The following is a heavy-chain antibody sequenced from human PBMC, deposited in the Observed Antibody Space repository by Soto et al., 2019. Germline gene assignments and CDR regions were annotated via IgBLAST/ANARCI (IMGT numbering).Heavy chain of an antibody. V-gene: IGHV3-9*01. CDR3: ARGGIGVRYCTNGVCPITKGKDYYYYYMDV. D-gene: IGHD2-8*01. CDR2: ISWNSGSI. Sequence: PGGSLRLSCAASGFTFDDYAMHWVRQAPGKGLEWVSGISWNSGSIGYADSVKGRFTISRDNAKNSLYLQMNSLRAEDTALYYCARGGIGVRYCTNGVCPITKGKDYYYYYMDVWGKGTTVTVSS. CDR1: GFTFDDYA. J-gene: IGHJ6*03.